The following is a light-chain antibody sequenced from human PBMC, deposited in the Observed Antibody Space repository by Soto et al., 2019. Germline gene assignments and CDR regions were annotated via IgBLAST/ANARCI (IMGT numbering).Light chain of an antibody. CDR2: YDS. V-gene: IGLV3-21*04. CDR3: QVWDSSSDHPGV. J-gene: IGLJ2*01. Sequence: SYELTQPPSVSVAPGKTARITCGGNNIGSKSVHWYQQKPGQAPVLVIYYDSDRPSGIPERFPGSNSGNTATLTISRVEAGDEADYYCQVWDSSSDHPGVFGGGTKLTVL. CDR1: NIGSKS.